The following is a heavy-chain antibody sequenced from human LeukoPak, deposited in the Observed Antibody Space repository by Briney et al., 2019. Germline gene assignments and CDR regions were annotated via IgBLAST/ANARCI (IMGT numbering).Heavy chain of an antibody. CDR3: ARGLYSSTVTTASVNFDY. V-gene: IGHV1-46*01. CDR1: GYTFTSYY. Sequence: APVKVSCKASGYTFTSYYMHWVRQAPGQGLEWMGIINPSGGSTSYAQKFQGRVTMTRDTSTSTVYMELSSLRSEDTAVYYCARGLYSSTVTTASVNFDYWGQGTLVTVSS. CDR2: INPSGGST. J-gene: IGHJ4*02. D-gene: IGHD4-17*01.